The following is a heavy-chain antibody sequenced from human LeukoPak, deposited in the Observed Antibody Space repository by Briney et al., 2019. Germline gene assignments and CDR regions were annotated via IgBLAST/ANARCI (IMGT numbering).Heavy chain of an antibody. CDR1: GYTFTGYY. CDR2: INPNNGGT. J-gene: IGHJ6*03. V-gene: IGHV1-2*02. Sequence: ASVKVSCKASGYTFTGYYMHWVRQAPGQGLEWMGWINPNNGGTNYAQKFQGRVTMTRDTSISTAYMELSRLRSDDTAVYYCARDWGERDYGVSGGWAYYYFMDVWGKGTTVTISS. CDR3: ARDWGERDYGVSGGWAYYYFMDV. D-gene: IGHD4-17*01.